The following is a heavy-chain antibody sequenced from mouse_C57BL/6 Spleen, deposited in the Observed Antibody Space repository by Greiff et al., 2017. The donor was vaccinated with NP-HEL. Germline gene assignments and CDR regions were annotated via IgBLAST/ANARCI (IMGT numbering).Heavy chain of an antibody. V-gene: IGHV1-54*01. CDR3: ARRYPPFYYFDY. Sequence: QVQLQQSGAELVRPGTSVKVSCKASGYAFTNYLIEWVKQRPGQGLEWIGVINPGSGGTNYNEKFKGKATLTADKSSSTAYMQLSSLTSEDSAVYFCARRYPPFYYFDYWGQGTTLTVSS. D-gene: IGHD1-1*01. CDR1: GYAFTNYL. J-gene: IGHJ2*01. CDR2: INPGSGGT.